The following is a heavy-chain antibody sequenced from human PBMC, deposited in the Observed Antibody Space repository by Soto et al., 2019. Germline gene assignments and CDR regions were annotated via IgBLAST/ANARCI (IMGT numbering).Heavy chain of an antibody. CDR3: AKSGSSMVRGVIDY. V-gene: IGHV1-46*01. CDR2: INPSGGST. D-gene: IGHD3-10*01. Sequence: ASVKVSCKASGYTFTRYYMHWVRQAHGQGLEWMGIINPSGGSTSYAQKFQGRVTMTRDTSTSTVYMELSSLRSEDTAVYYCAKSGSSMVRGVIDYWGQGTLVTVSS. CDR1: GYTFTRYY. J-gene: IGHJ4*02.